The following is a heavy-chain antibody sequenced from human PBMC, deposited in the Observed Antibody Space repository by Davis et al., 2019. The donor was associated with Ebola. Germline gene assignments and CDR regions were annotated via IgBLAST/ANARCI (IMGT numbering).Heavy chain of an antibody. CDR3: ARVHGGYGMDV. D-gene: IGHD3-16*01. CDR2: ISSSSAAI. CDR1: GFSFSTYS. V-gene: IGHV3-48*02. Sequence: GGSLRLSCVASGFSFSTYSMNWVRQAPGKGLEWVSFISSSSAAIYYADSVKGRFTISRDNAKKSLYLQMDSLRDDDTAVYYCARVHGGYGMDVWGKGTTVTVSS. J-gene: IGHJ6*04.